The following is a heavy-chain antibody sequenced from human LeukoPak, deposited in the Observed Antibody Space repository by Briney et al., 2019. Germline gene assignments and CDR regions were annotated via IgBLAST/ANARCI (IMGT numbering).Heavy chain of an antibody. Sequence: GASVKVSCKTAGYTFIAYYMHWVRQAPGQGLEWMGWINPDTGVTNYAQNFQGRVTMTRDTSVSEAYMEVRRLTSDDTAVYYCARDPEYCSEGSCHYFDHWGQGTLVTVSS. V-gene: IGHV1-2*02. CDR1: GYTFIAYY. J-gene: IGHJ4*02. CDR2: INPDTGVT. D-gene: IGHD2-15*01. CDR3: ARDPEYCSEGSCHYFDH.